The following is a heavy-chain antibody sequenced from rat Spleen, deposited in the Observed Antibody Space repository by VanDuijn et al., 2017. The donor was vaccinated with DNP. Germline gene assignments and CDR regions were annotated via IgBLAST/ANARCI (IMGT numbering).Heavy chain of an antibody. Sequence: EVQLVESGGGLVQPGRSLKLSCAASGFTFSDYYMAWVRQAPTKGLEWVASISYDGGNTYYRDSVKGRFTISRDNAKSSLYLQMDSLRSEDTATYYCARRANWIYWYFDFWGPGTMVTVSS. CDR3: ARRANWIYWYFDF. J-gene: IGHJ1*01. CDR2: ISYDGGNT. V-gene: IGHV5-20*01. CDR1: GFTFSDYY. D-gene: IGHD5-1*01.